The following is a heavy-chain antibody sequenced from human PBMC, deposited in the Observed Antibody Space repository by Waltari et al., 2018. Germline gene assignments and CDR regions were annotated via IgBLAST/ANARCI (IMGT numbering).Heavy chain of an antibody. CDR3: APGGIYGSGARGFDP. CDR2: IIPILGIA. D-gene: IGHD3-10*01. CDR1: GGTFSSYA. V-gene: IGHV1-69*04. J-gene: IGHJ5*02. Sequence: QVQLVQSGAEVKKPGSSVKVSCKASGGTFSSYAISWVRQAPGQGLEWMGGIIPILGIANYAQKVPGRVTIPADESTSTADMELSSLRSEDTAVYYCAPGGIYGSGARGFDPWGQGTLVTVSS.